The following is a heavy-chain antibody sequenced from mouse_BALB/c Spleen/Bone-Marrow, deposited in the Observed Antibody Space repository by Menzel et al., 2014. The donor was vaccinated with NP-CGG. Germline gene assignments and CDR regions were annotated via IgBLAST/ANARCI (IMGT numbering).Heavy chain of an antibody. Sequence: VQLQQSGPELVKPGASVKVSCKASGYSFTDYNMYWVKQSHGKSLEWIGYIDPYNGGTGYNQKFKGKATLTVDQSSSTAFIYLHSLTSEVSAVYFCAILGVYSLLYARDYWSQGTSLPVST. CDR1: GYSFTDYN. J-gene: IGHJ4*01. CDR3: AILGVYSLLYARDY. CDR2: IDPYNGGT. D-gene: IGHD1-1*01. V-gene: IGHV1S135*01.